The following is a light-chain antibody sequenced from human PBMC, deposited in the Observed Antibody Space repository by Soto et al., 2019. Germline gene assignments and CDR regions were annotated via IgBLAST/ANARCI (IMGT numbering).Light chain of an antibody. V-gene: IGLV2-8*01. CDR2: AVS. J-gene: IGLJ1*01. Sequence: QSVLTQPPSASGSPGQSVTISCTGTSSDVGGYYYVSWYQHHPGKAPKLMIYAVSKRPSGVPDRFSGSTSGNTAYLTVSGLQAEDEADYYCSSYAGSNIYVFGTGTKVTVL. CDR1: SSDVGGYYY. CDR3: SSYAGSNIYV.